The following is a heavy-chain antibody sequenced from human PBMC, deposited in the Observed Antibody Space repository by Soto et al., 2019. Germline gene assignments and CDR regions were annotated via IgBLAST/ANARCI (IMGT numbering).Heavy chain of an antibody. Sequence: GGSLRLSCAASGFTFSSYSMNWVRQAPGKGLEWVSSISSSSNNIYYADSVKGRFTITRDNSKNMLYLEMNSLRVEDTAVYYCVRRAQYFDGTGFHAFDIWGQGTRVTVSS. CDR1: GFTFSSYS. CDR3: VRRAQYFDGTGFHAFDI. D-gene: IGHD3-22*01. V-gene: IGHV3-21*04. CDR2: ISSSSNNI. J-gene: IGHJ3*02.